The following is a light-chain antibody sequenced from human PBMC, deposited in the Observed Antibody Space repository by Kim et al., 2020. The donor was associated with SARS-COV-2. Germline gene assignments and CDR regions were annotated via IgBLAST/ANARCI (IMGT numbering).Light chain of an antibody. J-gene: IGKJ5*01. Sequence: ASLGDRVTMTCRASQDIRRWLAWYQQKPGRAPKPLIYAASSLHSGAPSRFSGSGSGTDFTLTINSLQPEDFATYYCQQYYSYPVTFGPGTRLEIK. CDR2: AAS. V-gene: IGKV1D-16*01. CDR3: QQYYSYPVT. CDR1: QDIRRW.